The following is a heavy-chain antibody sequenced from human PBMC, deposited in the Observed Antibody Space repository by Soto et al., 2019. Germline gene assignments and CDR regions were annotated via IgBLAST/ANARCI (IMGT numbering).Heavy chain of an antibody. CDR1: GASFSGYY. CDR2: IHHSGST. V-gene: IGHV4-34*10. D-gene: IGHD6-6*01. CDR3: ARRHSTSGYDS. J-gene: IGHJ4*02. Sequence: SETLSLTCSVDGASFSGYYWSWIRQSPGKGLEWIGEIHHSGSTHYNPSLKSRLTFSIDEPQIQFYMMLTSVTAADTALYFCARRHSTSGYDSWGQGSLVTVSS.